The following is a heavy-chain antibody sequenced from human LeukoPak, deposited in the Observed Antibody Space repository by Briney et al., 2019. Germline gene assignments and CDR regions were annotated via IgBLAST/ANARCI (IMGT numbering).Heavy chain of an antibody. Sequence: ASVKVSCKASGYTFTSYDINWVRQATGQGLEWMGWMNPNSGNTGYAQKFQGRVTITRNTSISTAYMELSSLRSEDTAVYYCARERYCSSTSCYIWGQGTLVTVSS. CDR2: MNPNSGNT. J-gene: IGHJ4*02. CDR1: GYTFTSYD. V-gene: IGHV1-8*03. D-gene: IGHD2-2*02. CDR3: ARERYCSSTSCYI.